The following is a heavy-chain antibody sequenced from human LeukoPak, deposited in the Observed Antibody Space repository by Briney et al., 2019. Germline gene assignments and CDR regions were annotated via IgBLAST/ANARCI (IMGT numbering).Heavy chain of an antibody. CDR2: MNPNSGNT. Sequence: ASVKVSCKASGYTFTSYDINWVRQATGQGLAWMGWMNPNSGNTGYAQKFQGRVTMTRNTSISTAYMELSSLRSEDTAVYYCARSPAGGSTTKSKYIWFDPWGQGTLVTVSS. D-gene: IGHD2-15*01. CDR3: ARSPAGGSTTKSKYIWFDP. CDR1: GYTFTSYD. J-gene: IGHJ5*02. V-gene: IGHV1-8*01.